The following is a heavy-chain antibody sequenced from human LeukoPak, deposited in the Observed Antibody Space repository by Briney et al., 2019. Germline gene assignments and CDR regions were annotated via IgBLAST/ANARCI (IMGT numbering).Heavy chain of an antibody. Sequence: GGSLRLSCAASGFTFSSYAMSWVRQAPGKGLEWVSGISGSGGSTYYADSVKGRFTISRDNAKNSLYLQMNSLRAEDTAVYYCARRGYYDSSGYDYWGQGTLVTVSS. CDR1: GFTFSSYA. J-gene: IGHJ4*02. V-gene: IGHV3-23*01. CDR3: ARRGYYDSSGYDY. D-gene: IGHD3-22*01. CDR2: ISGSGGST.